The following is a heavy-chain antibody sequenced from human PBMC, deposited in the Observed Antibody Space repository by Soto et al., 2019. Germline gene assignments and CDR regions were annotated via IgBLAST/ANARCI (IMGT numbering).Heavy chain of an antibody. Sequence: SQTLSLTCAISGDSVSSNSAAWNWIRQSPSKGLELLGRTYYRSKWYNDYAVSVKSRITINPDTSKNQFSLQLNSVTPEDTAVYYCARDWFPTIEYLNYFDYWGQGTLVTVSS. CDR1: GDSVSSNSAA. V-gene: IGHV6-1*01. J-gene: IGHJ4*02. D-gene: IGHD5-12*01. CDR3: ARDWFPTIEYLNYFDY. CDR2: TYYRSKWYN.